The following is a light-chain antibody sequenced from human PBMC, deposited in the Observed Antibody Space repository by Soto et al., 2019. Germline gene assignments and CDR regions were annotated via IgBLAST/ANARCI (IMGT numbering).Light chain of an antibody. Sequence: EIVLTQSPATLSSSPGETATLSCRASQYVGTRLAWYQHKPGQAPRLLIYYTSNRATGIPARFSGSGSGTDFTLTINRVAPEDFAIYYRHQRQGWPRKFAQGTKVDIK. J-gene: IGKJ1*01. CDR1: QYVGTR. CDR3: HQRQGWPRK. CDR2: YTS. V-gene: IGKV3-11*01.